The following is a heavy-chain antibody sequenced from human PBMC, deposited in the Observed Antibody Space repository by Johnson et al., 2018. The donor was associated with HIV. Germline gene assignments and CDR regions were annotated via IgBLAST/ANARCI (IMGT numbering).Heavy chain of an antibody. CDR2: ISYDGSNK. V-gene: IGHV3-30*04. J-gene: IGHJ3*02. CDR1: GFTFSSYA. Sequence: QVQLVESGGGVVQPGRSLRLSWAASGFTFSSYAMHWVRQAPGKGLEWVAVISYDGSNKYYADSVKGRFTISRDNSKNTLYLQMNSLRAEDTAVYYCARGGYYYDSYDAFDIWGQGTMVTVSS. D-gene: IGHD3-22*01. CDR3: ARGGYYYDSYDAFDI.